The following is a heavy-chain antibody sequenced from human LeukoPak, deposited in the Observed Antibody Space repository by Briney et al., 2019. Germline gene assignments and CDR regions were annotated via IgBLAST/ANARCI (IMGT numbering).Heavy chain of an antibody. V-gene: IGHV3-9*01. CDR3: AKDQSNGTFGFSPDG. CDR2: ISWNSGSI. Sequence: PGGSLRLSCAASGFTFDDYAMHWVRQAPGKGLEWVSGISWNSGSIGYADSVKGRFTISRDNAKNSLYLQMNSLRAEDTALYYCAKDQSNGTFGFSPDGWGQGTLVTVSS. CDR1: GFTFDDYA. D-gene: IGHD2-8*01. J-gene: IGHJ4*02.